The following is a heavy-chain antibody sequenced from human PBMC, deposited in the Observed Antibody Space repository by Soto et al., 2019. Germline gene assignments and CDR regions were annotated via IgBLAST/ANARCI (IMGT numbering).Heavy chain of an antibody. CDR1: GLSFSGYY. CDR2: INHSGST. J-gene: IGHJ5*02. Sequence: SETLSLTCAVYGLSFSGYYWSWIRQPPGKGLEWIGEINHSGSTNYNPSLKSRVSISVVTSKNQFSVRQSSVTTPGPAVYYWARCPFSSSGCYYPAPSRYWFDPWGQGTRVTVSS. V-gene: IGHV4-34*01. D-gene: IGHD6-19*01. CDR3: ARCPFSSSGCYYPAPSRYWFDP.